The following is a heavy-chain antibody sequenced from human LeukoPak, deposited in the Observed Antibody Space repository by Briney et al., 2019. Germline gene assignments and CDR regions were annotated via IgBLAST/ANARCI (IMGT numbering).Heavy chain of an antibody. D-gene: IGHD6-19*01. J-gene: IGHJ5*02. CDR2: IYYSGST. Sequence: SETLSLTCTVSGGSISSSSYYWGWIRQPPGKGLEWIGNIYYSGSTYYNPSLKSRVTISGDTSKNQFSLKLSSVTAADTAVYYCARGEGSSGFPWFDPWGQGTLVTVSS. CDR1: GGSISSSSYY. CDR3: ARGEGSSGFPWFDP. V-gene: IGHV4-39*07.